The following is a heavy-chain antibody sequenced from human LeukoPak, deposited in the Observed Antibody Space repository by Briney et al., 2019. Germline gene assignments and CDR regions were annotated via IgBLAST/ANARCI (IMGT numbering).Heavy chain of an antibody. CDR1: GGTFSSYA. Sequence: SVKVSCKASGGTFSSYAISWVRQAPGQGLEWMGGIIPIFGTANYAQKFQGRVTITTDESTSTAYMELSSLRSDDTAIYYCARGGRGDAYLDYWGQGTLVTVSS. CDR3: ARGGRGDAYLDY. V-gene: IGHV1-69*05. CDR2: IIPIFGTA. J-gene: IGHJ4*02. D-gene: IGHD5-24*01.